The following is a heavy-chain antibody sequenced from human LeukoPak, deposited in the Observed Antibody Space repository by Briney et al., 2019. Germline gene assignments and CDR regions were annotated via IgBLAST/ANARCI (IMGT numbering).Heavy chain of an antibody. J-gene: IGHJ6*03. Sequence: ASVKVSCKASGYTFTSYGISWVRQAPGQGLEWMGWISAYNGNTNYAQKLQGRVTMTTDTSISTAYMEMSRLKSDDRAVYYCARELRFASGSYDYYYYMDVWGKGTTVTISS. CDR3: ARELRFASGSYDYYYYMDV. V-gene: IGHV1-18*01. CDR2: ISAYNGNT. CDR1: GYTFTSYG. D-gene: IGHD3-10*01.